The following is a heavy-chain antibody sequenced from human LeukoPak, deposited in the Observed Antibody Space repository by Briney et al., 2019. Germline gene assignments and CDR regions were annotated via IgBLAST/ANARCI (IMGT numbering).Heavy chain of an antibody. J-gene: IGHJ4*02. CDR3: ANRGQQLYDY. D-gene: IGHD6-13*01. V-gene: IGHV1-18*01. Sequence: ASVKVSCKASGYTFSSDGFTWVRQAPGKGLEWMGWINAYNGNKNYAPKFQGRVTLTTDTSTNTAYMDLRSLRSDDTAIYYCANRGQQLYDYWGQGTLVTVSS. CDR2: INAYNGNK. CDR1: GYTFSSDG.